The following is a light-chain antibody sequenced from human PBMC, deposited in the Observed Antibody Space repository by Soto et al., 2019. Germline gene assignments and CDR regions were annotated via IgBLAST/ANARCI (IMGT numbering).Light chain of an antibody. V-gene: IGKV1-5*01. J-gene: IGKJ2*01. CDR2: DAF. CDR1: QNIKNW. Sequence: DIQMTQSPSTLSTSVGDRVTITCRASQNIKNWLAWYHQKPGKAPRLLIYDAFSLESGVPSRFSGTGSGTEFTLTISSLQPDDLATYFCQQYHTVPYTFGQGTKLESK. CDR3: QQYHTVPYT.